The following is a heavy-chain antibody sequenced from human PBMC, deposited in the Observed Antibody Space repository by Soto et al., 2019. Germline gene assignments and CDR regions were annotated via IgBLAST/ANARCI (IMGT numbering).Heavy chain of an antibody. Sequence: QVQLVQSGAEVKKPGTSVKVSCKASGGTFSSYAISWVRQAPGQGLEWMGGIIPIFGTANYAQKFQGRVTIAANESTSAAYMELSSLRSEDTAVYYCAPRYIYDSSGYYFSYFDYLGQGTLVTGSS. CDR2: IIPIFGTA. V-gene: IGHV1-69*01. CDR3: APRYIYDSSGYYFSYFDY. D-gene: IGHD3-22*01. J-gene: IGHJ4*02. CDR1: GGTFSSYA.